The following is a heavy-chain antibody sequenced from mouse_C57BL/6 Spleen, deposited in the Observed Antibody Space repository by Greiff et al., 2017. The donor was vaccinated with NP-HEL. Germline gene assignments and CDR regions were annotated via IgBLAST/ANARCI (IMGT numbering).Heavy chain of an antibody. Sequence: QVQLQQPGAELVRPGSSVKLSCKASGYTFTSYWMHWVKQRPIQGLEWIGNIDPSDSETHYNQQFKDKATLTVDKSSSTAYMQLSSLTSEDSAVYYCARWYYGSSYWYFDVWGTGTTVTVSS. J-gene: IGHJ1*03. V-gene: IGHV1-52*01. CDR1: GYTFTSYW. D-gene: IGHD1-1*01. CDR2: IDPSDSET. CDR3: ARWYYGSSYWYFDV.